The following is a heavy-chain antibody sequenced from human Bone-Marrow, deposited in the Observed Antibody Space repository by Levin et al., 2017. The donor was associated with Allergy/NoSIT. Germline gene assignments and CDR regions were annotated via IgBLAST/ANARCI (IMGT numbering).Heavy chain of an antibody. CDR2: ISSSGRTI. J-gene: IGHJ6*02. CDR1: GITFNTYE. Sequence: GGSLRLSCAASGITFNTYEMNWVRQAPGKGLDWVSSISSSGRTISYTDSVKGRFTISRDNSKKSLYLQMNSLRPEDTAVYYCARIAGVWGQGTTVTVSS. D-gene: IGHD2-21*01. V-gene: IGHV3-48*03. CDR3: ARIAGV.